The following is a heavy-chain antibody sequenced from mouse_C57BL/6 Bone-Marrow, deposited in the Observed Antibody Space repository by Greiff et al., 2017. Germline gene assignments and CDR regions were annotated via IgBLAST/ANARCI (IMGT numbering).Heavy chain of an antibody. D-gene: IGHD2-10*01. V-gene: IGHV14-2*01. Sequence: VQLQQSGAELVKPGASVKLSCTASGFNFKDYYMHWVKQRTEQGLEWIGRIDPEDGETKYAPKFQGKATITADTSTNTAYLQLSSLTSEDAAVYCCARCLLHAWFAYWGQGTLVTVSA. CDR2: IDPEDGET. J-gene: IGHJ3*01. CDR1: GFNFKDYY. CDR3: ARCLLHAWFAY.